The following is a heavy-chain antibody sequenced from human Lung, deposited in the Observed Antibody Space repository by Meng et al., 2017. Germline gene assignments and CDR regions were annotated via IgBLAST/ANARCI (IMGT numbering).Heavy chain of an antibody. V-gene: IGHV1-46*04. J-gene: IGHJ4*02. CDR3: ARDCLAGYTSGWQFDY. CDR2: INPSTGTT. D-gene: IGHD6-19*01. CDR1: GYTFTSYY. Sequence: QVQLVQSGAEVKNPGASVKVSCKASGYTFTSYYIHWVRQAPGQGLEWMGIINPSTGTTTYAQNLQGRVTMTRDTSTSTVYMELSSLRSEDTAVYYCARDCLAGYTSGWQFDYWGQGTLVTVSS.